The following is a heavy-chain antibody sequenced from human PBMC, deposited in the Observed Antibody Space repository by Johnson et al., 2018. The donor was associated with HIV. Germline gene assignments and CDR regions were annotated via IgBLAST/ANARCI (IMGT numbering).Heavy chain of an antibody. CDR3: TTDRYAFDI. D-gene: IGHD1-1*01. V-gene: IGHV3-15*01. Sequence: VQLVESGGDLVQPGGSLRLSCAASGFTFTNAWMHWVRQAPGKGLEWVGRLKSRTDGETADYAAPVKGRFTISRDDSKNNLYLQMNSLKTEDTAVYYCTTDRYAFDIWGQWTLVTVSS. CDR2: LKSRTDGETA. J-gene: IGHJ3*02. CDR1: GFTFTNAW.